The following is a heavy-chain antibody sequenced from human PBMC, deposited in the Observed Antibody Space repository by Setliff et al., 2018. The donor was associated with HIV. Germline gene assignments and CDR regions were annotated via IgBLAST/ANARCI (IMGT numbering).Heavy chain of an antibody. CDR3: ARTPIAAAADYYYYYMDV. CDR2: ITVGRATYM. V-gene: IGHV3-21*01. CDR1: GFTFSYAW. D-gene: IGHD6-13*01. J-gene: IGHJ6*03. Sequence: PGGSLRLSCAASGFTFSYAWMNWVRQAPGKGLEWVSSITVGRATYMYYADSMKGRFTISRDNAKNSLYLQISSLRAEDTAVYYCARTPIAAAADYYYYYMDVWGKGTAVTVSS.